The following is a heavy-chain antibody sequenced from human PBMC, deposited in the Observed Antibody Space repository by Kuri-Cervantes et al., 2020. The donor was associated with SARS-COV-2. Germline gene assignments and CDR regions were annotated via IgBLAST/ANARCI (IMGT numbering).Heavy chain of an antibody. V-gene: IGHV4-39*01. J-gene: IGHJ4*02. CDR2: IYYSGSI. D-gene: IGHD3-9*01. CDR1: GGSISSSSYY. CDR3: AILPDILTGYYNQAGVDY. Sequence: SETLSPTCTVAGGSISSSSYYWGWLRQPPGKGLEWVGSIYYSGSIYYNPSTKSRVTITVDTSKNQFTLTLSSVTAADTAVYYCAILPDILTGYYNQAGVDYWGQGTLVTVSS.